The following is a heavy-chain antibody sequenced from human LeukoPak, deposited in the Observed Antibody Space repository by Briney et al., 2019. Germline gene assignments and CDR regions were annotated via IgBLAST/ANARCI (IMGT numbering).Heavy chain of an antibody. V-gene: IGHV1-2*02. J-gene: IGHJ3*02. CDR3: AREERITMVRGVIGDI. Sequence: ASVKVSCKASGYTFTGYYMHWVRQAPGQGLEWMGWINPNSGGTNYAQKFQGRVTMTRDTSISTAYMELSRLRSDDTAVYYCAREERITMVRGVIGDIRRQGTMVTVSS. CDR2: INPNSGGT. D-gene: IGHD3-10*01. CDR1: GYTFTGYY.